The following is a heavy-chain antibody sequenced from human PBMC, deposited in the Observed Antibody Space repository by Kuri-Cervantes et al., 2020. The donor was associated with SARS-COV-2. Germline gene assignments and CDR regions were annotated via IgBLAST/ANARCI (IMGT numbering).Heavy chain of an antibody. CDR2: IYHSGST. CDR3: ASSSGSWPYYSDY. V-gene: IGHV4-38-2*01. J-gene: IGHJ4*02. Sequence: SETLSLTCAVSGYSISSGYYWGWIRQPPGKGLEWIGSIYHSGSTYYNPSLKSRVTISVDTSKNQFSLKLSSVTAADTAVYYCASSSGSWPYYSDYWGQGTLVTVSS. CDR1: GYSISSGYY. D-gene: IGHD6-13*01.